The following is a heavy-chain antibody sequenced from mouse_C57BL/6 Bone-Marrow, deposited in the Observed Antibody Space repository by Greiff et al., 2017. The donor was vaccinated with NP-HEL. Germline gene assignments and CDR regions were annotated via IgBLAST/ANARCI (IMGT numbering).Heavy chain of an antibody. CDR3: ARVSTMDRWFAY. CDR1: GYTFTSYW. CDR2: IDPSDSYT. D-gene: IGHD2-1*01. V-gene: IGHV1-59*01. Sequence: VQLLQPGAELVRPGTSVKLSCKASGYTFTSYWMHWVKQRPGQGLEWIGVIDPSDSYTNYNHKFKGKATLTVDTSSSTAYMQLSSLTSEDYAVYYYARVSTMDRWFAYWGQGTLVMVSA. J-gene: IGHJ3*01.